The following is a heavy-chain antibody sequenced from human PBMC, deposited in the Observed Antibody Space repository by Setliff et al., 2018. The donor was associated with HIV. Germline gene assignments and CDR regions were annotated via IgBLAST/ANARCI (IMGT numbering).Heavy chain of an antibody. J-gene: IGHJ4*02. CDR2: IYSTGST. Sequence: SETLSLTCTVPGASISSHYWSWIRQSPGKELEWIGYIYSTGSTNYNPSLQSRVTISMDVSKNEFSLKVTSVTAADTAVYYCAKGAGFYGDHTFDYWGQGNLVTVSS. D-gene: IGHD4-17*01. V-gene: IGHV4-59*11. CDR1: GASISSHY. CDR3: AKGAGFYGDHTFDY.